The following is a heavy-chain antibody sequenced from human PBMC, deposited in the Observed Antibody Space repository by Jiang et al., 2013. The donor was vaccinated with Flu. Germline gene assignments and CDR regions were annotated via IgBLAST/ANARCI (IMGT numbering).Heavy chain of an antibody. V-gene: IGHV4-34*01. D-gene: IGHD3-22*01. CDR3: ARGTGWLLLGPRTLDY. J-gene: IGHJ4*02. CDR2: T. Sequence: TNYNPSLKSRVTISVDTSKNQFSLKLSSVTAADTAVYYCARGTGWLLLGPRTLDYWGQGTLVTVSS.